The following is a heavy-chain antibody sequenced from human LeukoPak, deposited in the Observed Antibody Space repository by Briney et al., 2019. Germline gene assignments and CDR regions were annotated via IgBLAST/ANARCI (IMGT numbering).Heavy chain of an antibody. CDR1: GFTLSSYV. Sequence: GGSLRLSCAASGFTLSSYVIHWVRQAPGKGLEWVAVISNDGSNKDYADSVKGRFTISRDNAKNSLYLQMSNLRAEDTAVYFCARGGGLDVWGQGATVTVSS. D-gene: IGHD3-16*01. J-gene: IGHJ6*02. CDR2: ISNDGSNK. V-gene: IGHV3-30*04. CDR3: ARGGGLDV.